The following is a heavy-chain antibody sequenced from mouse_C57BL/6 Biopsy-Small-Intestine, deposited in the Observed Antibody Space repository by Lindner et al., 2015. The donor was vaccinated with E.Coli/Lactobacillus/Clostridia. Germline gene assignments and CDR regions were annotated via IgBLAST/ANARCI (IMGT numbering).Heavy chain of an antibody. CDR2: INPSSGYT. Sequence: VQLQESGAELARPGASVKMSCKASGYTFISYTMHWVKQRPGQGLEWIGYINPSSGYTKYNQKFKDKATLTADKSSSTAYMQLSSLTYEDSAVYYCARSGYSNLYYALDYWGQGTSVTVSP. V-gene: IGHV1-4*01. J-gene: IGHJ4*01. CDR3: ARSGYSNLYYALDY. D-gene: IGHD2-5*01. CDR1: GYTFISYT.